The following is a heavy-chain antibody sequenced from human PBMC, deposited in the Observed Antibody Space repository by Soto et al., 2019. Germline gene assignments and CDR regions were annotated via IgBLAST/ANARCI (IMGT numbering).Heavy chain of an antibody. J-gene: IGHJ6*02. CDR2: IYSGGST. V-gene: IGHV3-53*01. CDR3: ARDRVVPAASRNKYYYYYYGMDV. Sequence: PVGSLRLSCAASGFTVSSNYMSWVRQAPGKGQEWVSVIYSGGSTYYADSVKGRFTISRDNSKNTLYLQMNSLRAEDTAVYYCARDRVVPAASRNKYYYYYYGMDVWGQGTTVTVSS. D-gene: IGHD2-2*01. CDR1: GFTVSSNY.